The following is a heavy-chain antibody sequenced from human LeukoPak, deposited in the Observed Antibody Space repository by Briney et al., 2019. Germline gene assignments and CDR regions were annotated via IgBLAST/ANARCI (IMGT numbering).Heavy chain of an antibody. D-gene: IGHD2-8*01. CDR2: TNSGGTST. V-gene: IGHV3-23*01. CDR3: AKQSYARSLGE. Sequence: GGSLRLSSATSGFPFSDFSMSWVRQAPGKGLEWISTTNSGGTSTYYAESVKGRFTISRDNSKNTLYLQMSSLRVEDTAVYYCAKQSYARSLGEGGPGTLVSVSS. CDR1: GFPFSDFS. J-gene: IGHJ4*02.